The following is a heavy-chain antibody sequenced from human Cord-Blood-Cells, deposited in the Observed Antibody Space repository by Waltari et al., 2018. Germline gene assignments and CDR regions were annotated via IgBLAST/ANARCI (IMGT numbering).Heavy chain of an antibody. Sequence: QVQLVQSGAEVKKPGASVKVSCKASGYTFTSYAMHWVRQAPGQRREWMGWINAGNGNTKYSQKFQGRVTITRDTSASTAYIELSSLRSEDTAVYYCARDQGGDYDAFDIWGHGTMVTVSS. D-gene: IGHD2-21*02. CDR3: ARDQGGDYDAFDI. J-gene: IGHJ3*02. V-gene: IGHV1-3*01. CDR1: GYTFTSYA. CDR2: INAGNGNT.